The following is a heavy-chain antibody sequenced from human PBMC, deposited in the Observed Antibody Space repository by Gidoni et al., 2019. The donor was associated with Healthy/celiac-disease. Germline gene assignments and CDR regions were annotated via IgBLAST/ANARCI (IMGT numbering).Heavy chain of an antibody. CDR3: AKGFLWDYGSGSDDSDYYYYYYMDV. CDR2: IRCSVGST. J-gene: IGHJ6*03. V-gene: IGHV3-23*01. Sequence: EVQLLEYGGGLVQPGGSLRLSCAASGFTVSSYAMRWCCQAPGKGLELVSAIRCSVGSTYYADSVKGRFTISRDNSKNTLYLQMNSLRAEDTAVYYCAKGFLWDYGSGSDDSDYYYYYYMDVWCKGTTVTVSS. CDR1: GFTVSSYA. D-gene: IGHD3-10*01.